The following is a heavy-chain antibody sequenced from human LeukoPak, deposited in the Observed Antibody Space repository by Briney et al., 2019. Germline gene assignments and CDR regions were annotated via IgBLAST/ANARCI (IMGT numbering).Heavy chain of an antibody. Sequence: HPGGSLRLSCVASAFTFSSYEMNWVRQAPGKGLEWVSYISSSGSTIYYADSVKGRFTISRDNAKNSLYLQMNSLRAEDTAVYYCAELGITMIGGVWGKGTTVTISS. CDR1: AFTFSSYE. J-gene: IGHJ6*04. CDR3: AELGITMIGGV. D-gene: IGHD3-10*02. CDR2: ISSSGSTI. V-gene: IGHV3-48*03.